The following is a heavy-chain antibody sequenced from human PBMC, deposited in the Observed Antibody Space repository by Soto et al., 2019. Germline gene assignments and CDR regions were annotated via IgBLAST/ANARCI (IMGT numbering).Heavy chain of an antibody. V-gene: IGHV3-66*01. CDR1: GFTVSSKY. CDR2: IQSGGAT. J-gene: IGHJ5*02. D-gene: IGHD2-2*01. Sequence: GGSLRLSCAASGFTVSSKYMSRVRQAPGKGLEWVSLIQSGGATYYADSVKGRFTISRDSSKNTLYLQMNSLRAEDTAVYYCAKVLGGYCSSTSCYHAPRGGDRQRFDPWGQGTLVTVSS. CDR3: AKVLGGYCSSTSCYHAPRGGDRQRFDP.